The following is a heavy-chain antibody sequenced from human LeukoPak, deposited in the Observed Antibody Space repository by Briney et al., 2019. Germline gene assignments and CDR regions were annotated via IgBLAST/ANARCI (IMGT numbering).Heavy chain of an antibody. CDR3: AYGTDSSGYPLDY. Sequence: SETLSLPCTVSGGSISSGDYYWSWIRQPPGKGLEWIGYIYYSGSTYYNPSLKSRVTISVDTSKNQFSLKLSSVTAADTAVYYCAYGTDSSGYPLDYWGQGTLVTVSS. CDR2: IYYSGST. CDR1: GGSISSGDYY. V-gene: IGHV4-30-4*01. J-gene: IGHJ4*02. D-gene: IGHD3-22*01.